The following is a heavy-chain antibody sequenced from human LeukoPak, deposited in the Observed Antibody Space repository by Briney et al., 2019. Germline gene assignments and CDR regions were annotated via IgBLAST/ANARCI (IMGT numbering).Heavy chain of an antibody. Sequence: PSETLSLTCSVSGGSISSGSYFWGWIRQPPGKGLEWIANIYYSGTTQYNPSLKSRVTISADTSRNQFSLKLSSVTAADTAMYYCTRRQYDTTGYYHIDYWGQGSLVTVSS. CDR2: IYYSGTT. D-gene: IGHD3-22*01. CDR1: GGSISSGSYF. V-gene: IGHV4-39*01. J-gene: IGHJ4*02. CDR3: TRRQYDTTGYYHIDY.